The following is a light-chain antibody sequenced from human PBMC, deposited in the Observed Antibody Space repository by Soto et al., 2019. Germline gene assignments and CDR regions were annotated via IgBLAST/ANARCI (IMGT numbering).Light chain of an antibody. CDR1: QSVSSSY. CDR3: HHYGSSPDT. J-gene: IGKJ4*01. Sequence: EIVLTQSPGTLSLSPGERATLSCRASQSVSSSYLAWYQQKPGQAPRLLIYGASSRATGIPDRFSGSGSGTDFTLTISRLEPEDFAVYYCHHYGSSPDTFGGGTKVEIK. CDR2: GAS. V-gene: IGKV3-20*01.